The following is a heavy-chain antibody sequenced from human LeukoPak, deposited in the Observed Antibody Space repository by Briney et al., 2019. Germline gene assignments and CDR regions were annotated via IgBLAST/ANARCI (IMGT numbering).Heavy chain of an antibody. J-gene: IGHJ4*02. D-gene: IGHD3-22*01. CDR3: ARDQPTYYYDSSGYGGFDY. CDR1: GFTFSSYW. Sequence: PGGSLRLSCVASGFTFSSYWMSWVRQAPGKGLEWVANIKQDGSEKYYVDSVKGRFTISRDNAKNSLYLQMNSLRAEDTAVYYCARDQPTYYYDSSGYGGFDYWGQGTLVTVSS. V-gene: IGHV3-7*01. CDR2: IKQDGSEK.